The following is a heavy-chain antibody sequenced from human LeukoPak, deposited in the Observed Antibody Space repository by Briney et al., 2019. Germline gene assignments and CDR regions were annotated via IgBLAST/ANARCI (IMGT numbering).Heavy chain of an antibody. CDR3: ARGLAGYSGGDDAFDI. CDR2: IYYSGST. D-gene: IGHD6-19*01. Sequence: SETLSLTCTGSGGSISRYCWSWFRQVPGKGLEWIGYIYYSGSTNYIPSLKSRVTISVDTSKNQFSLKVNSVTAADTAVYYCARGLAGYSGGDDAFDIWGQGTMVTVSS. CDR1: GGSISRYC. J-gene: IGHJ3*02. V-gene: IGHV4-59*01.